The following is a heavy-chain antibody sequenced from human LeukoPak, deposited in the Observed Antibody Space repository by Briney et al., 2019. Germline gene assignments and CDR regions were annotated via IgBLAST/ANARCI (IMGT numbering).Heavy chain of an antibody. CDR2: ISGSGGST. J-gene: IGHJ4*02. CDR1: GFTFSSYA. CDR3: ANSRSIAAAPFDY. D-gene: IGHD6-13*01. Sequence: QPGGSLRLSCAASGFTFSSYAMSWVRQAPGKGLEWVSAISGSGGSTYYADSVKGRFTISRDNAKNTLYLQMNSLRAEDAAVYYCANSRSIAAAPFDYWGQGTLVTVSS. V-gene: IGHV3-23*01.